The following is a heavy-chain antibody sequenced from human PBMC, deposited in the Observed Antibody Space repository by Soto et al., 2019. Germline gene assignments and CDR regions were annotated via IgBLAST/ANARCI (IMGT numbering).Heavy chain of an antibody. CDR3: AAFDPGPMGFDP. CDR1: GFTFSSSA. V-gene: IGHV1-58*01. CDR2: IVGGSGNT. Sequence: GASVKVSCKASGFTFSSSAVQWVRQARGQRLEWIGKIVGGSGNTNYAQKFQERVTITRDMSTSTAYMELSSLRSEDTAFYYCAAFDPGPMGFDPWGQGTLVTVSS. D-gene: IGHD3-9*01. J-gene: IGHJ5*02.